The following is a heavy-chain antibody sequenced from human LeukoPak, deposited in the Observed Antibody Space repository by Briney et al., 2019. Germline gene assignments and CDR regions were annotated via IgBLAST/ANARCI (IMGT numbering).Heavy chain of an antibody. J-gene: IGHJ4*02. CDR3: ARARASGRSGFDY. Sequence: PGGSLRLSCAASGFIFSNYGMNWVRQAPGKGLEWVAAISASGSATSYADSVRGRFTISRDNAKNSLDLQMNSLRDEDTAVYYCARARASGRSGFDYWGQGTLVTVSS. D-gene: IGHD2-15*01. CDR1: GFIFSNYG. V-gene: IGHV3-48*02. CDR2: ISASGSAT.